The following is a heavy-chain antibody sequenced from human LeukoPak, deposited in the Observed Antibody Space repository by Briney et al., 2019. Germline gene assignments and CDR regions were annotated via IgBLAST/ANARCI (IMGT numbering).Heavy chain of an antibody. V-gene: IGHV3-21*01. CDR3: ARDFNAWLFGAFDI. D-gene: IGHD3-9*01. CDR2: ISSSSSYI. Sequence: NSGGSLRLSCAASGFTFSSYSMNWVRQAPGKGLAWVSSISSSSSYIYHADSVKGRFTISRDNAKNSLYLQMNSLRAEDTAVYYCARDFNAWLFGAFDIWGQGTMVTVSS. CDR1: GFTFSSYS. J-gene: IGHJ3*02.